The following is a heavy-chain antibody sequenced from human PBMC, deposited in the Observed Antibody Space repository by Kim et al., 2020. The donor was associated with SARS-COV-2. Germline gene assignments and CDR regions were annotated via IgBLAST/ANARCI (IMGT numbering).Heavy chain of an antibody. V-gene: IGHV4-59*08. CDR3: ARQGSHYEIYY. Sequence: SETLSLTCIVSGGSISDYYWTWIRQPPGKGLEWIGYVYSSGSTNYNPSLKSRVDMSVDTSKSQFSLKLTSVSAADTAVYYCARQGSHYEIYYWGQGTLVT. CDR2: VYSSGST. D-gene: IGHD1-26*01. CDR1: GGSISDYY. J-gene: IGHJ4*02.